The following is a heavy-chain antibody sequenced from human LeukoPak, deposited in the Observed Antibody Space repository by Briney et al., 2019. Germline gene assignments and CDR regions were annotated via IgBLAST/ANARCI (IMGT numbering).Heavy chain of an antibody. Sequence: GESLKISCKGSGYSFTSYWIGWVRQMPGKGLEWMGIIYPGDSDTRYSPSFQGQVTISADKSISTAYLQWSSLKASDTAMYYCASQAYCGGDCYPDAFDIWGQGTMVTVSS. J-gene: IGHJ3*02. CDR3: ASQAYCGGDCYPDAFDI. CDR1: GYSFTSYW. D-gene: IGHD2-21*02. V-gene: IGHV5-51*01. CDR2: IYPGDSDT.